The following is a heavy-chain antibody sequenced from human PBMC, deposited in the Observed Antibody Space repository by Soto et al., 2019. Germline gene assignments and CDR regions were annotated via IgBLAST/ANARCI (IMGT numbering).Heavy chain of an antibody. V-gene: IGHV3-23*01. CDR3: AKATATRGGAFDI. D-gene: IGHD1-1*01. Sequence: GGSLRLSCAASGFTFSSYAMSWVRQAPGKGLEWVSAISGSGGSTYYADSVKGRFTISRDNSKNTVFLQMNSLTARDTAVYYCAKATATRGGAFDIRGQGTMVTVSS. CDR2: ISGSGGST. CDR1: GFTFSSYA. J-gene: IGHJ3*02.